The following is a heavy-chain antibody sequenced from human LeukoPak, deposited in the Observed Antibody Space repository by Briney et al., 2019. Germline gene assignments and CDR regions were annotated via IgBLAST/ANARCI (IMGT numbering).Heavy chain of an antibody. D-gene: IGHD6-13*01. CDR3: ARDLSSHLDY. Sequence: SQTLSLTCTVSGGSISGGDYYRSWIRQPPGKGLEWIGYIYYSGSTYYNPSLKSRVTISVDTSKNQFSLKLSSVTAADTAVYYCARDLSSHLDYWGQGTLVTVSS. V-gene: IGHV4-30-4*01. J-gene: IGHJ4*02. CDR1: GGSISGGDYY. CDR2: IYYSGST.